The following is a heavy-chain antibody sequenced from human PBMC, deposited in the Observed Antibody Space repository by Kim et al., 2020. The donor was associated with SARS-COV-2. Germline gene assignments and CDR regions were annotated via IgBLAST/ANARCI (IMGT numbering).Heavy chain of an antibody. CDR3: SFSLGWCRLDS. CDR1: GDSVSSSRW. V-gene: IGHV4-4*02. J-gene: IGHJ5*01. Sequence: SETLSLTCDVSGDSVSSSRWWTWVRQFPGGGLEWIADIHPNGGTNYNPSLRIRIKISLDKAKSQFFLNLSSVTAADTAVYFCSFSLGWCRLDSWGQGPLITVS. D-gene: IGHD6-19*01. CDR2: IHPNGGT.